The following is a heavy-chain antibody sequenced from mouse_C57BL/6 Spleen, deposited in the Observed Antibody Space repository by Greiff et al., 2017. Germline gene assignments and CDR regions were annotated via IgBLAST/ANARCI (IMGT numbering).Heavy chain of an antibody. V-gene: IGHV1-18*01. CDR3: ARYYYGSSQFPYYYAMYY. D-gene: IGHD1-1*01. CDR2: INPNNGGT. Sequence: VQLQQSGPELVKPGASVKIPCKASGYTFTDYNMDWVKQSHGKSLEWIGDINPNNGGTIYNQKFKGKATLTVDKSSRTAYMELRSLTSEDTAVYYCARYYYGSSQFPYYYAMYYWGQGTSVTVSS. J-gene: IGHJ4*01. CDR1: GYTFTDYN.